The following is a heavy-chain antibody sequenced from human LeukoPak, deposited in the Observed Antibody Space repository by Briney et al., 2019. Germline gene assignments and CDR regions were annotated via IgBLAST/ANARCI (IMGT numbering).Heavy chain of an antibody. Sequence: PSQTLSLTCTVSGGSISSGGYYWSWIRQHPGKGLEWIGYIYYSGSTYYNLSLKSRVTISVDTSKNQFSLKLSSVTAADTAVYYCARGRRLGHFDYWGQGTLVTVSS. J-gene: IGHJ4*02. CDR1: GGSISSGGYY. CDR3: ARGRRLGHFDY. CDR2: IYYSGST. V-gene: IGHV4-31*03. D-gene: IGHD3/OR15-3a*01.